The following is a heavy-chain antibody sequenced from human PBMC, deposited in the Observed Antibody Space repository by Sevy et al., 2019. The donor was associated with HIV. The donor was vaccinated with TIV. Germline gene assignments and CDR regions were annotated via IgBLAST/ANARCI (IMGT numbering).Heavy chain of an antibody. J-gene: IGHJ4*02. CDR3: ARALGSSSWYGGYYFDY. CDR2: TYYRSKWYN. V-gene: IGHV6-1*01. D-gene: IGHD6-13*01. Sequence: SQTLSLTCAISGDSVSSNSAAWNWIRQSPSRGLEWLGRTYYRSKWYNDYAVSVKSRITINPDTSKNQFSLQLNSVTPEDTAVYYCARALGSSSWYGGYYFDYWGQGTLGTVSS. CDR1: GDSVSSNSAA.